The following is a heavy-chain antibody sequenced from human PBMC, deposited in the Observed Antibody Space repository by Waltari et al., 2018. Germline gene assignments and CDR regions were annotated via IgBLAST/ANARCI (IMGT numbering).Heavy chain of an antibody. CDR2: ISGSGGST. J-gene: IGHJ2*01. CDR1: GFTFSSYA. D-gene: IGHD6-13*01. V-gene: IGHV3-23*01. Sequence: EVQLLESGGGLVQPGGSLRLSCAASGFTFSSYAMSWVRQAPGKGLEWVSAISGSGGSTYYADSVKGRFTISRDNSKNTLYLQMNSLRAEDTAVYYCAKDPIAAAGTGWYFDLWGRGTLVTVSS. CDR3: AKDPIAAAGTGWYFDL.